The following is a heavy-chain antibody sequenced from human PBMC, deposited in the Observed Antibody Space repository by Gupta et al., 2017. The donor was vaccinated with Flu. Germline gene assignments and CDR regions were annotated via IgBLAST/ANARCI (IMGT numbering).Heavy chain of an antibody. CDR3: ARNRGWEQFDY. CDR2: INQDGSTK. J-gene: IGHJ4*02. CDR1: GFTFSDNW. D-gene: IGHD5-24*01. V-gene: IGHV3-7*01. Sequence: EVQLAESGGGLVEPGGSLRLSCAASGFTFSDNWMNWCRTAPGKGLEWVANINQDGSTKIYVDSLNGRVTVPRDNAKNSLYLQLDSLGAEDTSVYFCARNRGWEQFDYWGQGTLVTVSS.